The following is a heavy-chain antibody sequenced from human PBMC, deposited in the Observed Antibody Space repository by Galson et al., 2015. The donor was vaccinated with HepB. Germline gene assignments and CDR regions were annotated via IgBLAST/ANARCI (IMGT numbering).Heavy chain of an antibody. Sequence: SLRLSCAASGFTFSSYAMSWVRQAPGKGLEWVSAISGSGSSTDYADSVKGRFTISRDNSKNTLYLQMNSLRAEDTAIYYCAGGSGSTYYYYGMDVWGQGTTVTVSS. V-gene: IGHV3-23*01. J-gene: IGHJ6*02. CDR2: ISGSGSST. CDR1: GFTFSSYA. CDR3: AGGSGSTYYYYGMDV. D-gene: IGHD2/OR15-2a*01.